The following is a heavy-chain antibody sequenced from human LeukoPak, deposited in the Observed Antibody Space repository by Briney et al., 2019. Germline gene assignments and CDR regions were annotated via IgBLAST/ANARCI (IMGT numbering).Heavy chain of an antibody. CDR3: ARLSQQAFDI. Sequence: GASAKVSCKASGGTFSSYAISWVRQAPGQGLEWMGGVIPIFGTANYAQKFQGRVTMTRDTSTSTVYMELSSLRSEDTAVYYCARLSQQAFDIWGQGTMVTVSS. J-gene: IGHJ3*02. CDR2: VIPIFGTA. CDR1: GGTFSSYA. V-gene: IGHV1-69*05.